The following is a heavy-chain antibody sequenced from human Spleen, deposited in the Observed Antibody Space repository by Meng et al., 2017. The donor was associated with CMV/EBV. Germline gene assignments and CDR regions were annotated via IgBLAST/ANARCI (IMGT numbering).Heavy chain of an antibody. CDR1: GGSFSGYY. CDR2: INHSGST. J-gene: IGHJ6*02. Sequence: GSLRFSCAVYGGSFSGYYWSWIRQPPGKGLEWIGEINHSGSTNYNPSLKSRVTISVDTSKNQFSLKLSSVTAADTAVYYCARGRDTAMVNVYYYGMDVWGQGTTVTVSS. V-gene: IGHV4-34*01. CDR3: ARGRDTAMVNVYYYGMDV. D-gene: IGHD5-18*01.